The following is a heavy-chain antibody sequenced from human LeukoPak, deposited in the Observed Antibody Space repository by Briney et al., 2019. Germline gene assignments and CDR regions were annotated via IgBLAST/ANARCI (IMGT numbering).Heavy chain of an antibody. Sequence: SETLSLTCTVSGGSISSGDYYWSWIRQPPGKGLEWIGYIYYSGSTYYNPSLKSRVTISVDTSKNQFSLKLTSVTAADTAVYYCARDHYDSTSRYYFYMDVWGKGTTVTVSS. CDR2: IYYSGST. D-gene: IGHD3-22*01. CDR1: GGSISSGDYY. J-gene: IGHJ6*03. V-gene: IGHV4-30-4*08. CDR3: ARDHYDSTSRYYFYMDV.